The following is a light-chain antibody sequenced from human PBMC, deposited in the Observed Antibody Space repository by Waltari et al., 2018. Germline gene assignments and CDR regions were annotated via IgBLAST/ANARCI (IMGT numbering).Light chain of an antibody. Sequence: QSVLTQPPSVSGAPGQRVTISCTGSSSNIGAGYDVHWYQQLPGTAPKLLIYGNSNRPTGVPDLFSGSKSGTSASLAITGLQAEDEADYSCQSYDSSLSVVFGGGTKLTVL. CDR2: GNS. J-gene: IGLJ2*01. V-gene: IGLV1-40*01. CDR1: SSNIGAGYD. CDR3: QSYDSSLSVV.